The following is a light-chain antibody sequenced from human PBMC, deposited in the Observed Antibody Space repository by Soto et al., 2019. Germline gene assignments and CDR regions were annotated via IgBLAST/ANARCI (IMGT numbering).Light chain of an antibody. CDR2: GAS. Sequence: EIVLKESPGTLSLSPGERATLSCRANQSVSSSYLAWYQQKPGQAPRLLIYGASSRATGIPDRFSGSGSGTDFTLTISRLEPEDFAVYYCQQYGSSPPITFGQGTRLEIK. CDR3: QQYGSSPPIT. V-gene: IGKV3-20*01. J-gene: IGKJ5*01. CDR1: QSVSSSY.